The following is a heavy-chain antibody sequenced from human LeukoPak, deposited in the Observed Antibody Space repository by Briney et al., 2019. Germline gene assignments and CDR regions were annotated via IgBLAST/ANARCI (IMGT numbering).Heavy chain of an antibody. CDR2: IIPIFGTA. J-gene: IGHJ4*02. D-gene: IGHD2-2*01. CDR3: ARLISSKGYFDY. Sequence: GASVKVSCKASGGTFSSYAISWVRQAPGQGLEWMGGIIPIFGTANYAQKFQGRVTITADESTSTAYMGLSSLRSEDTAVYYCARLISSKGYFDYWGQGTLVTVSS. CDR1: GGTFSSYA. V-gene: IGHV1-69*13.